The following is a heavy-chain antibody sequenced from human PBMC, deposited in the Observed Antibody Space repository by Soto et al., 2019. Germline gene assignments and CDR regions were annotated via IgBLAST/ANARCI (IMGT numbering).Heavy chain of an antibody. Sequence: QVQLQQWGAGLLKPSETLSLTCAVYGGSFSGYYWSWIRQPPGKGLEWIGEINHSGSTNYNPSLKSRVTISVDTSKNQFSLKLSSVTAADTAVYYCARHSGRARAPLYYYYGMDVWGQGTTVTVSS. V-gene: IGHV4-34*01. CDR3: ARHSGRARAPLYYYYGMDV. CDR2: INHSGST. D-gene: IGHD3-10*01. J-gene: IGHJ6*02. CDR1: GGSFSGYY.